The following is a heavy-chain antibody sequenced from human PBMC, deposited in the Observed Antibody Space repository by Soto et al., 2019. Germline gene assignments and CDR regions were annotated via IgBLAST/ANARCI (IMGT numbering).Heavy chain of an antibody. CDR1: VFTSSG. CDR3: ARSSGGVFGIIIEGSNWLAP. J-gene: IGHJ5*02. Sequence: GASVKVSCKASVFTSSGISWVRQAPGQRLEWMGGIITNSGSTSFAQTFQGRITMTTDTSTSTVYMELRSLRSEDTAVYYCARSSGGVFGIIIEGSNWLAPWGQGSLVTAPQ. D-gene: IGHD3-16*02. V-gene: IGHV1-18*04. CDR2: IITNSGST.